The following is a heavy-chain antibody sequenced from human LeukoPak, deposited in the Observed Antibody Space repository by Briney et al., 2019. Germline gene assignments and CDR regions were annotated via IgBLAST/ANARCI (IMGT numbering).Heavy chain of an antibody. V-gene: IGHV4-34*01. CDR1: GFTFSSYA. D-gene: IGHD3-10*01. CDR3: ARGLRVLLIPNAFDI. J-gene: IGHJ3*02. Sequence: GSLRLSCAASGFTFSSYAMSWVRQAPGKGLEWIGEINHSGSTNYNPSLKSRVTISVDTSKNQFSLKLSSVTAADTAVYYCARGLRVLLIPNAFDIWGQGTMATVSS. CDR2: INHSGST.